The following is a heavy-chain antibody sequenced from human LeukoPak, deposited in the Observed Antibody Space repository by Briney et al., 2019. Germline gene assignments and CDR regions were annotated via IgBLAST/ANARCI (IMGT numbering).Heavy chain of an antibody. CDR1: GGSFSGYY. J-gene: IGHJ5*02. V-gene: IGHV4-34*03. CDR2: INHSGST. CDR3: SAAADGNWFDP. Sequence: SETLSLTCAVYGGSFSGYYWSWIRQPPGKGLEWIGEINHSGSTNYNPSLKSRVTISVDTSKNQISLKLSSVTAADTAVYYCSAAADGNWFDPWGQGTLVTVSS. D-gene: IGHD6-13*01.